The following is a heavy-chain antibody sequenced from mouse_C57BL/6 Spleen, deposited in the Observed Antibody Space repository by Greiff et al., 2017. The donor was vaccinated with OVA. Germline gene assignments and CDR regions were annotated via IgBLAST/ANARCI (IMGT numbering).Heavy chain of an antibody. Sequence: VQLQQSDAELVKPGASVKISCTVSGYTFTDHTIHWMKQRPEQGLEWIGYIYPRDGSTKYNEKFKGKATLTADKSSSTAYMQLNSLTSEDPAVYFCARSRDSYCYAMDYWGQGTSVTVSS. V-gene: IGHV1-78*01. CDR1: GYTFTDHT. D-gene: IGHD3-3*01. J-gene: IGHJ4*01. CDR2: IYPRDGST. CDR3: ARSRDSYCYAMDY.